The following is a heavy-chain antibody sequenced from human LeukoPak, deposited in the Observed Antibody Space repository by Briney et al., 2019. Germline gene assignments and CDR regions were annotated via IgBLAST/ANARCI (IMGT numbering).Heavy chain of an antibody. V-gene: IGHV3-15*01. D-gene: IGHD2-15*01. J-gene: IGHJ4*02. CDR3: TTDTRRVVVPK. Sequence: PGGCLRLSCAASGFSFNDAWMSWVRQAPGKGLEWVGRIKLKTVGGTTDYAAPVKGRFTISRDDSKTSLYLQMNNLKTEDTAVYYCTTDTRRVVVPKWGQGTLVSVST. CDR1: GFSFNDAW. CDR2: IKLKTVGGTT.